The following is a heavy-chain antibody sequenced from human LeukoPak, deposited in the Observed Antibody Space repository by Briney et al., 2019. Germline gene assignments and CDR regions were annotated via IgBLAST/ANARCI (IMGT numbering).Heavy chain of an antibody. CDR3: GATASGSYSIGNY. D-gene: IGHD1-26*01. CDR1: GFTA. CDR2: IVVGSGYR. V-gene: IGHV1-58*02. Sequence: SVKVSCKASGFTAMQWVRQARGQRLEWIGWIVVGSGYRNYAQKFQERVTISRDMSTSTAYMELSSLRSEDTAVYYCGATASGSYSIGNYWGQGTLVTVAS. J-gene: IGHJ4*02.